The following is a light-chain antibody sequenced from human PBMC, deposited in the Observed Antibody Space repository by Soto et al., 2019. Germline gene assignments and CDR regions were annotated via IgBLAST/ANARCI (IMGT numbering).Light chain of an antibody. Sequence: DIQMTQSPSSLSASVGDRVTITCRASQSISSYLNWYQQKPGKAPKLLIYAASSLQSVVPSTFSCSGSGTDFTLTISSLQPEDFATYYCQQSYSTPLGFGQGTRLEIK. J-gene: IGKJ5*01. CDR1: QSISSY. CDR2: AAS. V-gene: IGKV1-39*01. CDR3: QQSYSTPLG.